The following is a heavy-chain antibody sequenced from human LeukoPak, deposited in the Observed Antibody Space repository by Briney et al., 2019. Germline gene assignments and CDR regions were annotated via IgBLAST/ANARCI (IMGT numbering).Heavy chain of an antibody. Sequence: SETLSLTCTVSGGSISSYYWSWIRQPPGKGLEWIGYIYYSGSTNYNPSRKSRVTISVDTSKNQFSLKLSSVTAADTAVYYCARQSGATGYYGMDVWGQGTTVTVSS. V-gene: IGHV4-59*08. D-gene: IGHD1-26*01. CDR1: GGSISSYY. CDR2: IYYSGST. CDR3: ARQSGATGYYGMDV. J-gene: IGHJ6*02.